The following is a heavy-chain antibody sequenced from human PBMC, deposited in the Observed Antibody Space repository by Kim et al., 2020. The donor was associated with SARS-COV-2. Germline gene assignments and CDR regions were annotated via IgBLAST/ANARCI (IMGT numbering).Heavy chain of an antibody. CDR2: IFYSGRT. Sequence: SETLSLTCAVSGVSISTTSYYWGWTRQTPRKGLEWIGSIFYSGRTFYNPSLKSRVTISVDTSKNQFSLKLSSVTAADTAVYSCARLSTTGVAVDYWGQGTLVTVSS. V-gene: IGHV4-39*01. CDR3: ARLSTTGVAVDY. CDR1: GVSISTTSYY. D-gene: IGHD2-8*01. J-gene: IGHJ4*02.